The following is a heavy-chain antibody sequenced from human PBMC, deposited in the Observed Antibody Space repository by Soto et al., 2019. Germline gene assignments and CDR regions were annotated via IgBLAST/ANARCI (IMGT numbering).Heavy chain of an antibody. J-gene: IGHJ4*02. Sequence: QGQLVQSGAEVKKPGSSVKVSCKASGGTFSNYAINWVRQAPGQGLEWMGGIIPMFHSTNYAQRFQDRVTMTADESTSTAYMELSGLRSEHTAVYFCARGLYGGYLCFDFWGQGTLVTVSS. CDR3: ARGLYGGYLCFDF. D-gene: IGHD5-12*01. CDR2: IIPMFHST. CDR1: GGTFSNYA. V-gene: IGHV1-69*01.